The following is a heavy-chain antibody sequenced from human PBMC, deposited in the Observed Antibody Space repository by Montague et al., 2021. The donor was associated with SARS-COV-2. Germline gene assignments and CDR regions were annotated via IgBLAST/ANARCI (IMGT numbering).Heavy chain of an antibody. Sequence: SLRLSCAASGFTFSSYGMHWVRQAPGKGLERVAVIWYDGSNKYYADSVKGRFTISRDNSKNTLYLQMNSLRAEDTAVYYCAREYGDYVVYFDYWGQGTLVTVSS. CDR1: GFTFSSYG. V-gene: IGHV3-33*01. D-gene: IGHD4-17*01. CDR3: AREYGDYVVYFDY. CDR2: IWYDGSNK. J-gene: IGHJ4*02.